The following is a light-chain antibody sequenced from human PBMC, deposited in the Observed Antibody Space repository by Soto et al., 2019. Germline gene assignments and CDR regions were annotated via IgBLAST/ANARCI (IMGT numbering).Light chain of an antibody. J-gene: IGLJ1*01. CDR1: IPALGGYNY. CDR2: EVT. V-gene: IGLV2-14*01. CDR3: GSYSSTDTPFV. Sequence: QSLPAQPSSLRGSPGQSITTSCTGTIPALGGYNYVSWYQHHSGKAPKLLIYEVTNRPSWISDRFSGSKYVNTASLTISGLQAEDESDYYCGSYSSTDTPFVFGTGTKVTVL.